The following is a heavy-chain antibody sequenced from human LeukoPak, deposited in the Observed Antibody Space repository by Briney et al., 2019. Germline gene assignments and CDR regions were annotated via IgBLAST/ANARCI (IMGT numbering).Heavy chain of an antibody. Sequence: ASVKVSCKASGYTFTGYYMHWVRQAPGQGLEWMGWISAYNGNTNYAQKLQGRVTMTTDTSTSTAYMELRSLRSDDTAVYYCARDEGVGYDFWSGYLQFDPWGQGTLVTVSS. V-gene: IGHV1-18*04. J-gene: IGHJ5*02. CDR2: ISAYNGNT. CDR1: GYTFTGYY. D-gene: IGHD3-3*01. CDR3: ARDEGVGYDFWSGYLQFDP.